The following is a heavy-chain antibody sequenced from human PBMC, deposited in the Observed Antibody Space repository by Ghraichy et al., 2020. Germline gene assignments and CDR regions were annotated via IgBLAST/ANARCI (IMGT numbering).Heavy chain of an antibody. CDR1: GYTFTGYF. J-gene: IGHJ4*02. D-gene: IGHD2-2*02. V-gene: IGHV1-2*02. CDR2: VNPHSGDT. CDR3: ARDPSSPIPIDY. Sequence: ASVKVSCKTSGYTFTGYFIHWVRQAPGQGLEWMGLVNPHSGDTNYAQKFQDRVTMTRDTSITTAYMELSSLRSDDTGMYYCARDPSSPIPIDYWGQGSLVTVSS.